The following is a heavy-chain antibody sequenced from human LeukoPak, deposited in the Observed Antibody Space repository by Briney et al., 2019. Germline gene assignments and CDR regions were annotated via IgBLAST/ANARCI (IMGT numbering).Heavy chain of an antibody. D-gene: IGHD3-22*01. CDR1: GYTFTSYY. J-gene: IGHJ4*02. Sequence: GASVKVSCKASGYTFTSYYIHWVRQAPGQGLEWMGIMNPSDGSTSYAQKFRGRVTMTRDTSTTTAYMELSSLRSEDTAVYYCATEPRYYYHDSSGYYYSQNYWGQGTLVTVSS. CDR3: ATEPRYYYHDSSGYYYSQNY. CDR2: MNPSDGST. V-gene: IGHV1-46*01.